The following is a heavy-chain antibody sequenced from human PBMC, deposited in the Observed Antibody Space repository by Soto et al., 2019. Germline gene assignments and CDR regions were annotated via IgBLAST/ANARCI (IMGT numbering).Heavy chain of an antibody. V-gene: IGHV3-48*02. CDR3: ARVIWSGHLTSDL. J-gene: IGHJ5*02. CDR2: ISSSSSTI. D-gene: IGHD3-3*01. Sequence: EVQVVESGGGLVQPGGSLRLSCAASGFTFSSNSMNWVRQDPGKGLELISYISSSSSTIYADSVKGRFTISRDNAKNSVYLQMNILRDEDTAVYYCARVIWSGHLTSDLWGHGTLVTVAS. CDR1: GFTFSSNS.